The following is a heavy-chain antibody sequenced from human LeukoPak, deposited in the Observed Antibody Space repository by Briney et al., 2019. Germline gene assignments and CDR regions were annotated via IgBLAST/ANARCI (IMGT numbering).Heavy chain of an antibody. CDR3: ARVGQWLPDY. Sequence: SETLSLTCAVYGGSFSGYYWSWIRQPPGKGLEWIGEINHSGSTNYNPSLKSRVTISVDTSKNQFSLKLSSVTAADTAVYYCARVGQWLPDYWGQGTLVTVSS. D-gene: IGHD6-19*01. V-gene: IGHV4-34*01. CDR1: GGSFSGYY. J-gene: IGHJ4*02. CDR2: INHSGST.